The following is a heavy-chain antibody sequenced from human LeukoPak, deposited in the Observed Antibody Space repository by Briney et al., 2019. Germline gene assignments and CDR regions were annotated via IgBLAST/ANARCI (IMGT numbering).Heavy chain of an antibody. CDR3: GTMVRGFGPLDY. Sequence: PSETLSLTCAVSGGSISSSNWWSWVRQPPGKGLEWIGEIYHSGSTNYNPSLKSRVTISVDKSKNQFSLKLSSVTAADTAVYYCGTMVRGFGPLDYWGQGTLVTVSS. CDR1: GGSISSSNW. CDR2: IYHSGST. V-gene: IGHV4-4*02. J-gene: IGHJ4*02. D-gene: IGHD3-10*01.